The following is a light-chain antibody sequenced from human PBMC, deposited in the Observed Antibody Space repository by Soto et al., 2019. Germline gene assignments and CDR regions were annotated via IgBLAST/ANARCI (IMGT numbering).Light chain of an antibody. Sequence: EIVLTQSPGTLSLSPGERATLSCRASQSVSSTYLGWYQQKPGQAPRLLISGASSRATGIPDRFSGSGSGTDFTLTISRLAPEDFAVYYCQQYSGSPFTFGPGTKVNIK. J-gene: IGKJ3*01. CDR2: GAS. V-gene: IGKV3-20*01. CDR1: QSVSSTY. CDR3: QQYSGSPFT.